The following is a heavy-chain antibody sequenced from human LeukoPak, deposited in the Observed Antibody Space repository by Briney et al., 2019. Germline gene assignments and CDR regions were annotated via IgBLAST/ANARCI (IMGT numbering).Heavy chain of an antibody. D-gene: IGHD3-10*01. J-gene: IGHJ4*02. V-gene: IGHV3-48*01. CDR2: IGSTAM. CDR3: ARDGPPAGAGDFDY. CDR1: GFTVSTHS. Sequence: PGGSLRLSCAASGFTVSTHSMGWVRQAPGQGLEWVSYIGSTAMYADSVRGRFTISRDNAENSLYLQMNSLRAEDTAVYYCARDGPPAGAGDFDYWGQGTPVTVSS.